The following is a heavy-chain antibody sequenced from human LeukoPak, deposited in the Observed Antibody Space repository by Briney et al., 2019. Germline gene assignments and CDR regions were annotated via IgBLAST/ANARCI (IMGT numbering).Heavy chain of an antibody. CDR2: LWADGNTA. D-gene: IGHD6-13*01. J-gene: IGHJ4*02. V-gene: IGHV3-33*06. CDR3: VKEGAADATFQFDY. Sequence: GRSLRLSCAASGFTFNIFGMHWVRQVPGNGLEWLAVLWADGNTAHYADSVKGRFTISRDSSENTLYLQMNSLRSEDTAVYYCVKEGAADATFQFDYWGQGTLVTVSS. CDR1: GFTFNIFG.